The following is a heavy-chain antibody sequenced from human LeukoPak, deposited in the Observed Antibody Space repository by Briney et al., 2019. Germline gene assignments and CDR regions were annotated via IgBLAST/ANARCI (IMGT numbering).Heavy chain of an antibody. Sequence: PGGSLRLSCVASGFTFSSYAMSWVRQAPGKGLEGVSGISGSGDNTYSVDSVKGRFTYYADSVKGRFTISRDNSKNTLYLQMDSLRAEDTTVYYCAKGPHGWFTYFDYWGQGTLVTVSS. CDR1: GFTFSSYA. D-gene: IGHD3-10*01. V-gene: IGHV3-23*01. CDR3: AKGPHGWFTYFDY. J-gene: IGHJ4*02. CDR2: ISGSGDNTYSVDSVKGRFT.